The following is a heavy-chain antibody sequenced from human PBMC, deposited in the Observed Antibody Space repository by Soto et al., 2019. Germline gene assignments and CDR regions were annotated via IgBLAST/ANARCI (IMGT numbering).Heavy chain of an antibody. CDR2: IMPGSSHI. Sequence: EVQLVESGGGLVQPGGSLRLTCAASGFTFSIYSMNWVRQAPGKGLEWVSSIMPGSSHIYYADSVKGRFTISRDNAKNQPYLQMNSVRAEDTAVYYCAIEKVAATSVHGFDIWGQGTMVTVSS. CDR1: GFTFSIYS. CDR3: AIEKVAATSVHGFDI. J-gene: IGHJ3*02. D-gene: IGHD1-26*01. V-gene: IGHV3-48*01.